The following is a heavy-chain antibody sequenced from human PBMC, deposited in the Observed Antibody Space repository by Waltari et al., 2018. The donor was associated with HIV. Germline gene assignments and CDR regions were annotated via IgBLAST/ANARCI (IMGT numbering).Heavy chain of an antibody. Sequence: LVESGGALFRPGRGLKLPCTASGCSVGNSSLPWVRRPTGKGLGGVSTVYDDGTTVYADSVNGRFSTARDTSKNILHLRMGSRRVDDTAVYYCAREVVYYDKSGHPAWFDPWSQRTLVAGSS. CDR2: VYDDGTT. CDR3: AREVVYYDKSGHPAWFDP. D-gene: IGHD3-22*01. CDR1: GCSVGNSS. V-gene: IGHV3-66*01. J-gene: IGHJ5*02.